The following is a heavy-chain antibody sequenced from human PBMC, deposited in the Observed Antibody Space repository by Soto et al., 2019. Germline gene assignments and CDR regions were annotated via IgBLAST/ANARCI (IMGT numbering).Heavy chain of an antibody. J-gene: IGHJ2*01. CDR3: ARDYGDFHWYFDL. V-gene: IGHV3-33*01. CDR1: GVTFSSYG. D-gene: IGHD4-17*01. Sequence: TGRSLRLYCGASGVTFSSYGMHWVRQAPGKGLEGVAVIWYDGSNKYYADSVKGRFTISRDNSKNTLYLQMNSLRAEDTAVYYCARDYGDFHWYFDLWGRGTLVTVSS. CDR2: IWYDGSNK.